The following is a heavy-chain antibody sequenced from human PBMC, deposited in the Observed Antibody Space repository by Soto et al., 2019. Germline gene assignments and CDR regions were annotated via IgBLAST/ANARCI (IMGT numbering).Heavy chain of an antibody. CDR3: ARAHDLWGGRQQPIGA. Sequence: QVQLQQWGAGLLKPSETLSLTCAVSGGSFRGFYWTWIRQSPGKGLEFFGDINHVGITTYNPSPMRRASLPVDAPKSQCSLKLSPVTAADPAVYYCARAHDLWGGRQQPIGAWGPGTLGSVSS. CDR2: INHVGIT. V-gene: IGHV4-34*01. D-gene: IGHD2-15*01. J-gene: IGHJ1*01. CDR1: GGSFRGFY.